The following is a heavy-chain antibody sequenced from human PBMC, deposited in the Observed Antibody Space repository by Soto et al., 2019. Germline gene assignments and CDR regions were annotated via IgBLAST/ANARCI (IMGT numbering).Heavy chain of an antibody. Sequence: TSETLSLTCAVYGGSFSGYDWSWIRQPPGKGLEWIGEINHSGSTNYNPSLKSRVTISVDTSKNQFSLKLSSVTAADTAVYYCARGLTMNQYYGDYLHYWGQGTLVTVSS. J-gene: IGHJ4*02. V-gene: IGHV4-34*01. D-gene: IGHD4-17*01. CDR3: ARGLTMNQYYGDYLHY. CDR2: INHSGST. CDR1: GGSFSGYD.